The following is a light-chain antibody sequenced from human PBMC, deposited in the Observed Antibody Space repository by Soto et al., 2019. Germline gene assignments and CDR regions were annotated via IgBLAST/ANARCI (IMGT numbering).Light chain of an antibody. J-gene: IGKJ1*01. CDR1: QSIGSF. Sequence: DIQMTQSPSSLSVSVEDRVTITCRASQSIGSFLNWYQQKPGKAPKVLIYGATSLQSGVPSRFSGSGSGTDFTLTISSLQPEDFATYYCQQTYSLPKRTFGQGTKVEIK. CDR3: QQTYSLPKRT. V-gene: IGKV1-39*01. CDR2: GAT.